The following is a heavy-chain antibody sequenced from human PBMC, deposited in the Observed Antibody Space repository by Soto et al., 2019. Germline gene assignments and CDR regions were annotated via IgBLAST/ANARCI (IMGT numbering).Heavy chain of an antibody. J-gene: IGHJ6*02. CDR2: IIPIFGTA. D-gene: IGHD3-10*01. Sequence: ASVKVACKASGGTFSSYAISWVRQAPGQGLEWMGGIIPIFGTANYAQKFQGRVTITADESTSTAYMELSSLRSEDTAVYYCARDPNYYGSRAPYYYGMDVWGQGTTVTVSS. V-gene: IGHV1-69*13. CDR3: ARDPNYYGSRAPYYYGMDV. CDR1: GGTFSSYA.